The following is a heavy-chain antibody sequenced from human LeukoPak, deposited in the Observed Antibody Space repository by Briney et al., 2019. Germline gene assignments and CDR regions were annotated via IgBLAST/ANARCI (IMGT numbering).Heavy chain of an antibody. CDR2: MYPGDSDT. J-gene: IGHJ3*02. Sequence: GESLKISCKGSGYSFASYWIGWVRQMPGKGLEWMGIMYPGDSDTRYSPSFQGQVAISADKSISTAYLQWSSLKASDTAMYYCARLGIDYDSSASGGHDAFDIWGQGTMVTVSS. CDR3: ARLGIDYDSSASGGHDAFDI. V-gene: IGHV5-51*01. D-gene: IGHD3-22*01. CDR1: GYSFASYW.